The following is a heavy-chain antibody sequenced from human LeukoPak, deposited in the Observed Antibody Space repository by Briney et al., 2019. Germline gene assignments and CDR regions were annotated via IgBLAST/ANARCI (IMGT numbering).Heavy chain of an antibody. Sequence: GGSLRLSCAASGFTFSSYGMHWVRQAPGKGLEWVAVISYDGSNKYYADSVKGRFTISRDNSKNTLYLQMNSLRAEDTAVYYCAKQIAAAGTGWFDPWGQGTLVTVSS. V-gene: IGHV3-30*18. CDR3: AKQIAAAGTGWFDP. CDR1: GFTFSSYG. J-gene: IGHJ5*02. D-gene: IGHD6-13*01. CDR2: ISYDGSNK.